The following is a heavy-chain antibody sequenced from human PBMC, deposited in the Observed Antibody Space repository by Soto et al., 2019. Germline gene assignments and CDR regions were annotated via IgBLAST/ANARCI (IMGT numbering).Heavy chain of an antibody. V-gene: IGHV1-8*01. Sequence: QVQLVQSGAEVKKPGASVKVSCKTSGYTFTRYDINWVRQATGQGLEWMGWMNPKSGYTGSAQRFQGRITMTRDTAINKAYMELSSLRSEDTAMYYCARTDGDLDYWGQGTLVTVSS. CDR2: MNPKSGYT. CDR1: GYTFTRYD. CDR3: ARTDGDLDY. D-gene: IGHD4-17*01. J-gene: IGHJ4*01.